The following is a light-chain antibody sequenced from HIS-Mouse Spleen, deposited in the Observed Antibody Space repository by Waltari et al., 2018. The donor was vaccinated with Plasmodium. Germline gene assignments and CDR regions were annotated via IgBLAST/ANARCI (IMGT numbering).Light chain of an antibody. CDR3: QQYNNWSFT. CDR2: GAS. CDR1: QSVRSN. J-gene: IGKJ3*01. V-gene: IGKV3-15*01. Sequence: EIVMTQSTATLSVSPVERDTLSCRASQSVRSNFAWYTQKPGQAHRLLIYGASTRATGIPARCMGSVSGTEFNLTISSLQSEDFAFYYCQQYNNWSFTFGPGTKVDIK.